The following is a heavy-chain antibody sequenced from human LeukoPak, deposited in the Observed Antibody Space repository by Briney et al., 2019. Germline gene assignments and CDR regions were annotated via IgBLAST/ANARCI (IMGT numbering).Heavy chain of an antibody. CDR1: GFTFDDYG. J-gene: IGHJ4*02. Sequence: GGSLRLSCAAPGFTFDDYGMSWVRQAPGKGLEWVSDINWNGGRTGYADSVKGRFTISRDNSKKTLYLQLNSLRVEDTAIYYCAKGQELDDGVFDSWGQGTLVTVSS. V-gene: IGHV3-20*04. D-gene: IGHD1-1*01. CDR3: AKGQELDDGVFDS. CDR2: INWNGGRT.